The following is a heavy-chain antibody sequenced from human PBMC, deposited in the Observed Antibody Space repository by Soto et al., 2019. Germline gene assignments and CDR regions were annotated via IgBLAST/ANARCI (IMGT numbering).Heavy chain of an antibody. CDR1: GGTFSSYA. CDR3: ARILRSSGSYRGTLDWYFDL. Sequence: QVQLVQSGAEVKKPGSSVKVSCKASGGTFSSYAISCVRQAPGQGLEWMGGIIPIFGTANYAQKFQGRVTITADEATSTAYMELSSLRSEDTAVYYCARILRSSGSYRGTLDWYFDLWGRGTLVTVSS. J-gene: IGHJ2*01. V-gene: IGHV1-69*12. D-gene: IGHD1-26*01. CDR2: IIPIFGTA.